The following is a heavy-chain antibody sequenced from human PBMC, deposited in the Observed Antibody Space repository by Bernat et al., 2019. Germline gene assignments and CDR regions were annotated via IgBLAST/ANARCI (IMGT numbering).Heavy chain of an antibody. D-gene: IGHD3-3*01. CDR2: ISGSGGST. CDR1: GFTFSSYA. CDR3: ARTSYDFWSGYSRLDY. J-gene: IGHJ4*02. V-gene: IGHV3-23*04. Sequence: EVQLVESGGGLVQPGGSLRLSCAASGFTFSSYAMSWVRQAPGKGLEWVSAISGSGGSTYYADSVKGRFTISRDNSKNTLYLQMNSLRAEDTAVYYCARTSYDFWSGYSRLDYWGQGTLVTVSS.